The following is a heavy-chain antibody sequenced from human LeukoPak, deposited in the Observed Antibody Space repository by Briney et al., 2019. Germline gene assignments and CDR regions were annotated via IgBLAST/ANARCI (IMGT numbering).Heavy chain of an antibody. Sequence: SETLSLTCTVSGGSISSYYWSWIRQPPGKGLEWIGYIYYSGSTNYNPSLKSRVTISVDTSKNQFSLKLSSVTAADTAVYYCAGARGDGYNLIDYWGQGTLVTVSS. CDR2: IYYSGST. V-gene: IGHV4-59*01. D-gene: IGHD5-24*01. J-gene: IGHJ4*02. CDR1: GGSISSYY. CDR3: AGARGDGYNLIDY.